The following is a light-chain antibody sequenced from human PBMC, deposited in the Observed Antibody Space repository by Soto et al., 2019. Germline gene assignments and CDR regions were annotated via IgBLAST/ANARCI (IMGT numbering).Light chain of an antibody. CDR2: AAS. Sequence: DIQMTQSPSSLSASVGDRVTITCRASQGISNYLAWYQQKPGKVPKLLIYAASTLQSEVPSRFSGSGSGTDFTLTISSLQREDVATYYCQKYNSAPRVTFGPGTKVDI. V-gene: IGKV1-27*01. CDR1: QGISNY. CDR3: QKYNSAPRVT. J-gene: IGKJ3*01.